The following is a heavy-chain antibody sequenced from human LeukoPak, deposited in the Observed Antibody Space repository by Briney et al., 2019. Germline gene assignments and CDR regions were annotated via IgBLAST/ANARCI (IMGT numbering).Heavy chain of an antibody. CDR3: ARDPWSLGAFDI. V-gene: IGHV1-3*01. Sequence: ASVKVSCKASGYTFTSYAMHWVRQAPGQRLEWMGWINAGNGNTKYSQKFQGRVTITRDTSASTAYMELSSLRSEDTAVYYCARDPWSLGAFDIWGQGTMVTVSS. CDR2: INAGNGNT. J-gene: IGHJ3*02. D-gene: IGHD2-15*01. CDR1: GYTFTSYA.